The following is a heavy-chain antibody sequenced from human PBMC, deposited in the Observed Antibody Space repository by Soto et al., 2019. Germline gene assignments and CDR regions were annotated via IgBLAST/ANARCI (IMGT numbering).Heavy chain of an antibody. CDR3: ARAPIVVVAANYNRFDP. CDR2: INHSGST. Sequence: QVQLQQWGAGLLKPSETLSLTCAVYGGSFSGYYLSWIRKPPGKWLEWIGEINHSGSTNYKPSLKSRGTISVDTSKNQFSLKLSSVTAADTAVYYCARAPIVVVAANYNRFDPWGQGTLVTVSS. V-gene: IGHV4-34*01. J-gene: IGHJ5*02. D-gene: IGHD2-15*01. CDR1: GGSFSGYY.